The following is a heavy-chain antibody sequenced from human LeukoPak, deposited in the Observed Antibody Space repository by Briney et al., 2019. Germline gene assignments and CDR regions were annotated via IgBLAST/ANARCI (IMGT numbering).Heavy chain of an antibody. Sequence: SVTVSCKASGGTFSSYAISWVRQPPGQGLEWMGGIIPIFGTANYAQKFQGRVTITTDESTSTANMELSSLRSEDTAVYYCASVRYCSSTSCYIRDYYYMDVWGKGTTVTVSS. J-gene: IGHJ6*03. V-gene: IGHV1-69*05. D-gene: IGHD2-2*02. CDR1: GGTFSSYA. CDR2: IIPIFGTA. CDR3: ASVRYCSSTSCYIRDYYYMDV.